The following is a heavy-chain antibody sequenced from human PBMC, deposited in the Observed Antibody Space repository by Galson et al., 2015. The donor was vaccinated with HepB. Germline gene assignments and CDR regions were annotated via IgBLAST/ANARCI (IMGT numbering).Heavy chain of an antibody. CDR3: ARDDYYDSSGSLDY. V-gene: IGHV1-18*04. CDR1: GYTFTSYG. D-gene: IGHD3-22*01. CDR2: ISAYNGNT. Sequence: SCKASGYTFTSYGISWVRQAPGQGLEWMGWISAYNGNTNYAQKLQGRVTMTTDTSTSTAYMELRSLRSDDTAVYYCARDDYYDSSGSLDYWGQGTLVTVSS. J-gene: IGHJ4*02.